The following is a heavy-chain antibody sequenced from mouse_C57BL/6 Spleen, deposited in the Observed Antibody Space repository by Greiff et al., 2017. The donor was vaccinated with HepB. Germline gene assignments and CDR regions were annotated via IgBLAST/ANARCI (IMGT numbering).Heavy chain of an antibody. CDR1: GYTFTSYD. Sequence: VKLQQSGPELVKPGASVKLSCKASGYTFTSYDINWVKQRPGQGLEWIGWIYPRDGSTKYNEKFKGKATLTVDTSSSTAYMELHSLTSEDSAVYFCAREYSNYEFAYWGQGTLVTVSA. V-gene: IGHV1-85*01. J-gene: IGHJ3*01. CDR3: AREYSNYEFAY. D-gene: IGHD2-5*01. CDR2: IYPRDGST.